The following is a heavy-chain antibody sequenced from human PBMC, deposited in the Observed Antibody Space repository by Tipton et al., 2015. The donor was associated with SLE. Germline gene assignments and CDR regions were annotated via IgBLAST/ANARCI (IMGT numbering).Heavy chain of an antibody. D-gene: IGHD2-21*01. Sequence: SLRLSCAASGFTFSSYGMHWVRQAPGKGLEWVAVIWYDGSNKYYADSVKGRFTISRDSSKNTLYLQMNSLRPEDTAVYYCARDICGGDCYLNWGQGTLVTVS. J-gene: IGHJ4*01. CDR2: IWYDGSNK. CDR1: GFTFSSYG. V-gene: IGHV3-33*01. CDR3: ARDICGGDCYLN.